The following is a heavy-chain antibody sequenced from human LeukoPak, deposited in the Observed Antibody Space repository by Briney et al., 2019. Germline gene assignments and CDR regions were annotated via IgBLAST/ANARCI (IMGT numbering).Heavy chain of an antibody. J-gene: IGHJ4*02. D-gene: IGHD4-23*01. V-gene: IGHV4-59*08. CDR1: GXSISSYY. CDR3: ARHLDYGGNSFGY. Sequence: PSETLSLTCTVSGXSISSYYWSWIRQPPGKGLEWIGYIYYSGTTNYNPSLKSRVIISVDTSTNQFSLKLSSVTAADTAVYYCARHLDYGGNSFGYWGQGTLVTVSS. CDR2: IYYSGTT.